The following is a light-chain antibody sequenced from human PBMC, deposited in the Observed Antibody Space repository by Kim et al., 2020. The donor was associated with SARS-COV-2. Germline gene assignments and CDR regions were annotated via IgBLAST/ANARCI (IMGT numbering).Light chain of an antibody. J-gene: IGKJ5*01. CDR2: DVS. V-gene: IGKV3-11*01. Sequence: LSPGDRATLSCRASQSVSTYVAWYQQKPGQAPRLLMYDVSNRATGIPARFSGSGSGTDFTLTISSLEPEDFAVYYCQQRYNWPPTFGQGTRLEIK. CDR3: QQRYNWPPT. CDR1: QSVSTY.